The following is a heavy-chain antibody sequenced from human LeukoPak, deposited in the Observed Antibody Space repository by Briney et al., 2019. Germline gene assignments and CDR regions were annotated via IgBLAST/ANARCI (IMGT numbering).Heavy chain of an antibody. CDR2: INPNSGGT. CDR1: RYTFTGYY. J-gene: IGHJ4*02. CDR3: ARDYYGSGSPYYFDY. V-gene: IGHV1-2*04. D-gene: IGHD3-10*01. Sequence: ASVKVSCKASRYTFTGYYMHWVRQAPGQGLEWMGWINPNSGGTNYAQKFQGWVTMTRDTSISTAYMELSRLRSDDTAVYYCARDYYGSGSPYYFDYWGQGTLVTVSS.